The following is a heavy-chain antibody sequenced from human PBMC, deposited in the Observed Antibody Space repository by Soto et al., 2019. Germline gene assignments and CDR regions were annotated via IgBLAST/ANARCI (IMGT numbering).Heavy chain of an antibody. D-gene: IGHD1-1*01. J-gene: IGHJ4*02. CDR2: ASGGSGTT. CDR3: AKWNGYGDH. CDR1: GLGFITFG. V-gene: IGHV3-23*01. Sequence: EVQLLESGGGLVKPGGSFRLSGAESGLGFITFGVTWVRQAPGKGLEWVSGASGGSGTTHYADSVKGRFTITGDTSKNTVYLQMNSLRVEDTAVYYCAKWNGYGDHWGQGTLVTVSS.